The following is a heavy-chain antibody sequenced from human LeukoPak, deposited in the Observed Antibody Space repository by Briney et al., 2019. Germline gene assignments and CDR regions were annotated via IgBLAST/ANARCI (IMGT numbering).Heavy chain of an antibody. Sequence: SETLSLTCTVSGGSISSYYWSWIRQPPGKGLEWIGYIYYSGSTNYNPSLMSRVTISVDTSKNQFSLKLSSVTAADTAVYYCAAPRGSSSWYGFDYWGQGTLVTVSS. CDR3: AAPRGSSSWYGFDY. CDR1: GGSISSYY. CDR2: IYYSGST. D-gene: IGHD6-13*01. V-gene: IGHV4-59*01. J-gene: IGHJ4*02.